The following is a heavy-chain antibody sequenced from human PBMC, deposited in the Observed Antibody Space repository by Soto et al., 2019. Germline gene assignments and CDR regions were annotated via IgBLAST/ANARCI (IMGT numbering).Heavy chain of an antibody. D-gene: IGHD4-4*01. Sequence: QVQLVQSGAEVKKPGASVKVSCKASGYTFTSYDINWVRQATGQGLEWMGWMNPNSGNTGYAQKSRGRVTMTRNTSKSTAYRELRSLRSEDRAVFYCASTLYGNNVDYGGQGPRSPVSS. J-gene: IGHJ4*02. CDR3: ASTLYGNNVDY. CDR1: GYTFTSYD. V-gene: IGHV1-8*01. CDR2: MNPNSGNT.